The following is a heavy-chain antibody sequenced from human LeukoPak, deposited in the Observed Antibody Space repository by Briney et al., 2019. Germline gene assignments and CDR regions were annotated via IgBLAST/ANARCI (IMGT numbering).Heavy chain of an antibody. J-gene: IGHJ4*02. Sequence: SETLSLTCTVSGGSISSYYCSWIRQPPGKGLEWIGYIYTSGSTNYNPSLKSRVTISVDTSKNQCPLKLSSVTAADTAVYYWARQDSSSSGVFDYWGQGTLVTVSS. D-gene: IGHD6-6*01. CDR2: IYTSGST. CDR1: GGSISSYY. CDR3: ARQDSSSSGVFDY. V-gene: IGHV4-4*09.